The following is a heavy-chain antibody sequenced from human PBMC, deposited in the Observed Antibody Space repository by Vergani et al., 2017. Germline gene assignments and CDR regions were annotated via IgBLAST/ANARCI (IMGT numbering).Heavy chain of an antibody. CDR2: IIPILGIA. V-gene: IGHV1-69*08. CDR1: GGTFSSYT. D-gene: IGHD2-15*01. Sequence: QVQLVQSGAEVKKPGSSVKVSCKASGGTFSSYTISWVRQAPGQGVEWMGRIIPILGIANYAQKFQGRVTITADKSTSTAYMELSSLRSEDTAVYYCAGDLSVVAIRGGFDYWGQGTLVTVSS. CDR3: AGDLSVVAIRGGFDY. J-gene: IGHJ4*02.